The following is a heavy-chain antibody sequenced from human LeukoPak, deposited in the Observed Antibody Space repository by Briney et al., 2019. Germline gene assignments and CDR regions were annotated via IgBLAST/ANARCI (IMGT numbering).Heavy chain of an antibody. CDR1: GFTVSSNY. J-gene: IGHJ4*02. CDR3: ASHSSSAPS. V-gene: IGHV3-48*01. D-gene: IGHD6-6*01. CDR2: ISSSSSTI. Sequence: PGGSLRLSCAASGFTVSSNYMNWVRQAPGKGLEWVSYISSSSSTIYYADSVKGRFTISRDNSKNTLYLQMNSLRAEDTAVYYCASHSSSAPSWGQGTLVTVSS.